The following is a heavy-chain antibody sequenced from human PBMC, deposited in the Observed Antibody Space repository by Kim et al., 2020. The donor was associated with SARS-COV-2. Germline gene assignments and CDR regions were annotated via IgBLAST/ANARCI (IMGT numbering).Heavy chain of an antibody. J-gene: IGHJ4*02. V-gene: IGHV4-39*01. CDR2: IYYTGTT. CDR1: DDSLSSSDYY. CDR3: ARQERGNRGLYFDY. D-gene: IGHD7-27*01. Sequence: SETLSLTCTVPDDSLSSSDYYWGWIRQPPGKGLEWIGSIYYTGTTYYKRSLRGRITISMDTSQNQFSLQLTSVSAADTAMYYCARQERGNRGLYFDYWGPGVLVTVSS.